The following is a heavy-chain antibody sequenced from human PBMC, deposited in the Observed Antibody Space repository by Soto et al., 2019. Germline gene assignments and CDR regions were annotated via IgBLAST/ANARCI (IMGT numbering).Heavy chain of an antibody. CDR1: GGTFSSYA. J-gene: IGHJ5*02. CDR2: IIPIFGTA. Sequence: AASVKVSCKASGGTFSSYALSWVRQAPGQGLEWMGGIIPIFGTAHYAQKFQGRVTITADKSTSTAYMELSSLRSDDTAAYYCARDELELGFDPWGQGTLVTVSS. D-gene: IGHD1-7*01. CDR3: ARDELELGFDP. V-gene: IGHV1-69*06.